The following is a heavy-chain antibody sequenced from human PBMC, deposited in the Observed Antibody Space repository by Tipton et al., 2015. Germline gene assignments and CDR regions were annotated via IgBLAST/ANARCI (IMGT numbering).Heavy chain of an antibody. J-gene: IGHJ6*02. V-gene: IGHV3-11*01. CDR2: ISSSGGTI. CDR3: ARDRAYFDFWSGYYPNYYGMDV. D-gene: IGHD3-3*01. CDR1: GFTFSDYY. Sequence: SLRLSCAASGFTFSDYYMSWIRQAPGKGLEWISYISSSGGTIYYADSVKGRFTISRDNAKNLLYLQMNSLRAEDTAVYYCARDRAYFDFWSGYYPNYYGMDVWGQGTTVTVSS.